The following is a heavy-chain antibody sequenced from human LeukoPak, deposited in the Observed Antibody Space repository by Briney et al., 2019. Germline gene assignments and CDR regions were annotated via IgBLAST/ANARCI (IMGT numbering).Heavy chain of an antibody. Sequence: GGSLRLSCAASGFTFSRHTMNWVRQPPGKGLEYVSGISSNGGSTYYANSVKGRFTISRDNSKNTVYLQMGSLRAEDMAVYYCARGNTLTGYSRYWGQGTLVTVSS. D-gene: IGHD3-9*01. CDR2: ISSNGGST. CDR3: ARGNTLTGYSRY. V-gene: IGHV3-64*01. J-gene: IGHJ4*02. CDR1: GFTFSRHT.